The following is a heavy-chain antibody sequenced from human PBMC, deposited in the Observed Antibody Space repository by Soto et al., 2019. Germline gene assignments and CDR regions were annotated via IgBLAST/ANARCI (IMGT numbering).Heavy chain of an antibody. V-gene: IGHV3-23*01. CDR2: VGSRDGTA. CDR1: GFSFSSSA. D-gene: IGHD4-17*01. Sequence: GGSLRLSCAASGFSFSSSALTWVRQAPGKGLEWVSLVGSRDGTASYADSVKGRFTIYRDNSKNTLYLQMSSLRVEDTAVYYCAKVVSRTQSQDADSGDSGIAEYFQHWGQGTLVTVSS. J-gene: IGHJ1*01. CDR3: AKVVSRTQSQDADSGDSGIAEYFQH.